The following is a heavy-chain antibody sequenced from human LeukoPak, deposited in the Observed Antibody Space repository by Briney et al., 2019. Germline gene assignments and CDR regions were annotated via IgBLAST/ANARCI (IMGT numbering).Heavy chain of an antibody. V-gene: IGHV3-23*01. CDR1: GFTFSSYA. Sequence: GGSLRLSCAASGFTFSSYAMSWVRQAPGKGLEWVSAISGSGGSTYYADSVKGRFTISRDNSKNTLYLQMNSLRAEDTAVYYCAKDRDEQQLVDYYYGMDVRGQGTTVTVSS. D-gene: IGHD6-13*01. CDR2: ISGSGGST. J-gene: IGHJ6*02. CDR3: AKDRDEQQLVDYYYGMDV.